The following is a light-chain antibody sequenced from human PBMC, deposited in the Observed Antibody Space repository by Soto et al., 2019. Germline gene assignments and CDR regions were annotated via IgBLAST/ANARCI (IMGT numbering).Light chain of an antibody. CDR2: INSDGSH. Sequence: PVLTQSPSASASLGASVKLTCTLSSGHSSYAIAWHQQQPEKGPRYVMKINSDGSHNKGDGIPDRFSGSSSGPERYLTISSLQSGDEADYYCQTWGTGIRVFGGGTKLTVL. V-gene: IGLV4-69*01. CDR1: SGHSSYA. CDR3: QTWGTGIRV. J-gene: IGLJ3*02.